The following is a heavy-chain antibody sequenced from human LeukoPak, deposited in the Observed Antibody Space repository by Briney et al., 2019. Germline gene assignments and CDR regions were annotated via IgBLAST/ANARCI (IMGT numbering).Heavy chain of an antibody. CDR2: ISGSGGNT. CDR3: AKIRDCTNGVCPEWFDP. V-gene: IGHV3-23*01. J-gene: IGHJ5*02. Sequence: GGSLRLSCAASGFTFSSYDMSWVRQAPGKGLEWVSLISGSGGNTYYADSVKGRSTISRDNSKNTLYLQMNSLRAEDTAVYYCAKIRDCTNGVCPEWFDPWGQGTLVTVSS. D-gene: IGHD2-8*01. CDR1: GFTFSSYD.